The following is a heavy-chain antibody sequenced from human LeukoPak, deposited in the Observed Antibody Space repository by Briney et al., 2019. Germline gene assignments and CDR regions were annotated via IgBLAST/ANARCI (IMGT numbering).Heavy chain of an antibody. V-gene: IGHV4-59*01. CDR2: ISYSGTT. J-gene: IGHJ4*02. CDR1: GDSISSYY. D-gene: IGHD6-13*01. Sequence: SETLSLTCTVSGDSISSYYWSWIRQPPGKGRDWIGYISYSGTTDYNPSLTSRVTISADTSKNQFSLKLSSVTAADTAVYYCARGEYSSSFDYWGQGTLVTVSS. CDR3: ARGEYSSSFDY.